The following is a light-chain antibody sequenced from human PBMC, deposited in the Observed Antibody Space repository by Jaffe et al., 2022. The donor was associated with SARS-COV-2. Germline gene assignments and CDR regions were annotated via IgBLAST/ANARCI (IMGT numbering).Light chain of an antibody. CDR1: SSDVGGYDY. CDR3: SSYTGSSIGV. CDR2: DVN. J-gene: IGLJ2*01. Sequence: QSALTQPASVSGSPGQSITISCTGTSSDVGGYDYVSWYQQHPGKAPKLIIYDVNNRPSGASHRFSGSKSGNTASLTISGLQAEDEADYYCSSYTGSSIGVFGGGTKLTVL. V-gene: IGLV2-14*03.